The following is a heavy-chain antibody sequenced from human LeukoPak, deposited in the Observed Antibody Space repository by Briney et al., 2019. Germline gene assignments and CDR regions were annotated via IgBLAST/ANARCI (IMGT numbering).Heavy chain of an antibody. D-gene: IGHD3-22*01. CDR3: TTVDSTYYYDSSGYYSDYFDY. J-gene: IGHJ4*02. CDR2: IKSKTDGGTT. CDR1: GFTFSNAW. Sequence: GGSLRLSCAASGFTFSNAWMSWVRQAPGKGLEWVGRIKSKTDGGTTDYAAPVKGRFTISRDDSKNTRYLQMNSLKTEDTAVYYCTTVDSTYYYDSSGYYSDYFDYWGQGTLVTVSS. V-gene: IGHV3-15*01.